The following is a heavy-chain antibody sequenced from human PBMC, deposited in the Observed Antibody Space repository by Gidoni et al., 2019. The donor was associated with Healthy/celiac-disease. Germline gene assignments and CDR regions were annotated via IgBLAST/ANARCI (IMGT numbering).Heavy chain of an antibody. D-gene: IGHD3-16*01. Sequence: EVQLLESGGGLVQPGGSLRLACAASGFTFSSYAISWVRQAPGKGLGWVSAISGRCGSTYYADSVKGRFTISRDNSKNTLYLQMNSLRAEDTAVYYCAVIRPVDYWGQGTLVTVSS. CDR3: AVIRPVDY. J-gene: IGHJ4*02. CDR1: GFTFSSYA. V-gene: IGHV3-23*01. CDR2: ISGRCGST.